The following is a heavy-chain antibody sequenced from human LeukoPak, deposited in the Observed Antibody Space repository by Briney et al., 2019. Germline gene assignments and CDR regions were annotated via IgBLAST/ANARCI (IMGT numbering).Heavy chain of an antibody. J-gene: IGHJ3*02. CDR2: IKSRTDGGTT. D-gene: IGHD2/OR15-2a*01. CDR3: TTGFLLSSLRAFDI. Sequence: PGGSLRLSCAPSGFTLSNAWMTCVRQAPGKGLEWIGRIKSRTDGGTTDYAAPVKDRFTISRDDSKNTLYLQMNSLKTEDTAVYYCTTGFLLSSLRAFDIWGQGAMVTVSS. V-gene: IGHV3-15*01. CDR1: GFTLSNAW.